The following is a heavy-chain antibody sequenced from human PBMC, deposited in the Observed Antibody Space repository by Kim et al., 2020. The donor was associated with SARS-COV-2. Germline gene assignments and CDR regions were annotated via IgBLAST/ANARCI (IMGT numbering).Heavy chain of an antibody. V-gene: IGHV3-74*01. D-gene: IGHD6-19*01. J-gene: IGHJ4*02. CDR3: ASRQFTSGWYYVDY. Sequence: YGDSVKGRFTIARDNAKNTLYLQMNSRRAEETAVYYCASRQFTSGWYYVDYWGQGTLVTVSS.